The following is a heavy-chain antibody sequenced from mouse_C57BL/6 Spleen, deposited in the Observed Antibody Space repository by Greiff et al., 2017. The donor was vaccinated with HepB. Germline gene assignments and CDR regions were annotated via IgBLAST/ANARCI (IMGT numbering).Heavy chain of an antibody. CDR1: GYTFTSYW. V-gene: IGHV1-53*01. CDR3: ARRGENSSGYGRNYYAMDY. CDR2: INPSNGGT. D-gene: IGHD3-2*02. J-gene: IGHJ4*01. Sequence: QVQLKQPGTELVKPGASVKLSCKASGYTFTSYWMHWVKQRPGQGLEWIGNINPSNGGTNYNEKFKSKATLTVDKSSSTAYMQLSSLTSEDSAVYYCARRGENSSGYGRNYYAMDYWGQGTSVTVSS.